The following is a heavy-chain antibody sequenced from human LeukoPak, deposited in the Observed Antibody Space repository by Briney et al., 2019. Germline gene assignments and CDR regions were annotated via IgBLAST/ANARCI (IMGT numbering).Heavy chain of an antibody. Sequence: GGSLRLSCAASGFTFSSYAMTWVRQAPGKGLEWVSAVSGGGGGTYYAGSVKGRFTISRDNSKSTLYLQMNSLRAEDTAVYYCLRSFPAAAAYYFDYWGQGTLVTVSS. CDR3: LRSFPAAAAYYFDY. CDR1: GFTFSSYA. V-gene: IGHV3-23*01. D-gene: IGHD6-13*01. J-gene: IGHJ4*02. CDR2: VSGGGGGT.